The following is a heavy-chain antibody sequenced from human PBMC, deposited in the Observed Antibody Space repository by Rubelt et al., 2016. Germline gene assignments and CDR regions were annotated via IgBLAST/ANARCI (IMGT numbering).Heavy chain of an antibody. CDR2: IYYSGST. J-gene: IGHJ5*02. CDR3: ARADYYDSSGYHNWFDP. Sequence: QLQLQESGPGLVKPSETLSLTCTVSGGSISSGGYYWSWIRQHPGKGLEWIGYIYYSGSTYYNPSLKSRVTISVDTSKNQVSLRLSSVTAADTAVYYCARADYYDSSGYHNWFDPWGQGTLVTVSS. CDR1: GGSISSGGYY. V-gene: IGHV4-31*03. D-gene: IGHD3-22*01.